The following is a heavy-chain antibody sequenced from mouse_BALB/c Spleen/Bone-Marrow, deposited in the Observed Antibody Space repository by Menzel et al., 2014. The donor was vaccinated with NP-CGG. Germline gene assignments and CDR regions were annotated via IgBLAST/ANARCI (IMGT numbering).Heavy chain of an antibody. CDR3: ARQGNWDGYFDV. CDR2: ISSGGSYT. V-gene: IGHV5-9*02. J-gene: IGHJ1*01. CDR1: GFAFSSYD. D-gene: IGHD4-1*01. Sequence: EVKLMESGGGLVKPGGSLKLSCAASGFAFSSYDMSWVRQTPEKRLEWVATISSGGSYTYYPDSVKGRFTISRDNARNTLYLQMSSLRSGDTALYYCARQGNWDGYFDVWGAGTTVTVSS.